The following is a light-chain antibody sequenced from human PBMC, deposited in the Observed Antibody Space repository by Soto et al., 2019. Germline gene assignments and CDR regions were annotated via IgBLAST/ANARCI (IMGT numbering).Light chain of an antibody. V-gene: IGKV3-15*01. CDR2: DAS. CDR1: QTVVTH. CDR3: QQYNKWPRT. J-gene: IGKJ1*01. Sequence: VMTQSPVTLSLSPGDRATVSCRASQTVVTHLAWFQQKPGQPPRLLIYDASATATGIQARFSGSGSGTEFTLTISSLQSEDFAVYYCQQYNKWPRTFGQGTKVE.